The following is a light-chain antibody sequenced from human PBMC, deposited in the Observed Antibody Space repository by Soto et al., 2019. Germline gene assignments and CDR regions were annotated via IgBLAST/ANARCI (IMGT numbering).Light chain of an antibody. V-gene: IGLV2-14*03. CDR1: STDVGGYNY. CDR3: SSYTRDKTVL. CDR2: DVT. Sequence: QSVLTQPASVSGSPGQSITISCTGSSTDVGGYNYVSWHQQHPGKAPKLMIFDVTKRPSGVSNRFSGSKSGDTAPLTISGLQAEDEADYYCSSYTRDKTVLFGGGTKVTVL. J-gene: IGLJ2*01.